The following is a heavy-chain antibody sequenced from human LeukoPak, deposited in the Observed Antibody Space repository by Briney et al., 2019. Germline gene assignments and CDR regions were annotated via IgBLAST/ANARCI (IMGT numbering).Heavy chain of an antibody. Sequence: GGSLRLSCAGSGFTFSSNAMSWVRQAPGKGLEWVSSISDSGDFTYYADSVKGGFTISRDNSKNTLFVQMSSLRAEDTAVYYCAKGSRQFSRDKAGPIDYWGQGTLVTVSS. D-gene: IGHD6-19*01. CDR2: ISDSGDFT. V-gene: IGHV3-23*01. CDR1: GFTFSSNA. J-gene: IGHJ4*02. CDR3: AKGSRQFSRDKAGPIDY.